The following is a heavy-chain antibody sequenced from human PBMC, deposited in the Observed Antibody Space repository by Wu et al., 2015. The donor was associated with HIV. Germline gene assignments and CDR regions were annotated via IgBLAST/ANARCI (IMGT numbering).Heavy chain of an antibody. V-gene: IGHV1-18*01. Sequence: QVQLXQSGAEVKKPGASVKVSCKASGYTFTSHGISWVRQAPGQGLEWMGWISAYNGETRYAQKFQGRVTMTRDTSISTAYMELSRLRSDDTAVYYCARDMGHEGRQWLVQPGAFDIWGQGTMVTVSS. D-gene: IGHD6-19*01. J-gene: IGHJ3*02. CDR3: ARDMGHEGRQWLVQPGAFDI. CDR2: ISAYNGET. CDR1: GYTFTSHG.